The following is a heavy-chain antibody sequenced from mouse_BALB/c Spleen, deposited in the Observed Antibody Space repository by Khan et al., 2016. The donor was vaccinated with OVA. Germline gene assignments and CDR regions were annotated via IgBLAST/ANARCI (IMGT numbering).Heavy chain of an antibody. CDR2: ISYSGRT. J-gene: IGHJ2*01. D-gene: IGHD1-1*01. CDR3: ARSVTITTVVATDFDC. V-gene: IGHV3-2*02. Sequence: EVQLQESGPGLVKPSQSLSLTCTVTGYSITSDCAWNWIRQFPGNKLEWMGYISYSGRTSYNPSLKSRISITRDTSKNPFFLQLNSVTTEDTATYYCARSVTITTVVATDFDCWGQGTTLTVSS. CDR1: GYSITSDCA.